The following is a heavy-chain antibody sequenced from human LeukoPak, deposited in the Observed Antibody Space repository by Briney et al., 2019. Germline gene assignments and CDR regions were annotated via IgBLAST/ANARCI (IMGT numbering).Heavy chain of an antibody. J-gene: IGHJ4*02. V-gene: IGHV3-53*01. CDR1: GFTVSSNY. CDR3: ATAEKYYYDSSGYSD. Sequence: GGSLRPSCAASGFTVSSNYMSWVRQAPGKGLEWVSVIYSGGSTYYADSVKGRFTISRDNSKNTLYLQMNSLRAEDTAVYYCATAEKYYYDSSGYSDWGQGTLVTVSS. CDR2: IYSGGST. D-gene: IGHD3-22*01.